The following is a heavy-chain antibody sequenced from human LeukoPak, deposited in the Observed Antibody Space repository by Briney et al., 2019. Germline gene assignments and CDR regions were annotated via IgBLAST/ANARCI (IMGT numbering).Heavy chain of an antibody. CDR2: INAGNGNT. Sequence: VASVKVSCKASGYTFTSYAMHWVRQAPGQRLEWMGWINAGNGNTKYSQKFQGRVTITRDTSASTAYMELSSLRSEDTAVYYCARQRDSSGYYPHLSTFDYWGQGTLVTVSS. CDR1: GYTFTSYA. D-gene: IGHD3-22*01. CDR3: ARQRDSSGYYPHLSTFDY. V-gene: IGHV1-3*01. J-gene: IGHJ4*02.